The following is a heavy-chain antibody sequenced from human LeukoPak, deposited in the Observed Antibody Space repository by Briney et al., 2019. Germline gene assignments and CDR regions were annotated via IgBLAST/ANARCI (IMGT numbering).Heavy chain of an antibody. CDR2: IYHSGST. Sequence: SETLSLTCAVYGGSFSGYYWSWIRQPPGKGLEWIGYIYHSGSTYYNPSLKSRVTISVDRSKNQFSLKLSSVTAADTAVYYCAREEYCGGDCYASTPNFDYWGQGTLVTVSS. V-gene: IGHV4-34*01. D-gene: IGHD2-21*02. J-gene: IGHJ4*02. CDR1: GGSFSGYY. CDR3: AREEYCGGDCYASTPNFDY.